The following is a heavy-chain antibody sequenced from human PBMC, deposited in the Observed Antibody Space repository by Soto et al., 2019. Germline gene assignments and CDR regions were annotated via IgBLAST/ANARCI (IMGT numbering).Heavy chain of an antibody. Sequence: QVQLVQSGAEVKKPGSSVKVSCKASGGTFSSYAISWVRQAPGQGLEWMGGIIPIFGTANYAQKFQGRVTITADESMSTAYMELSSLRSEDTAVYYCAFHGNYYDSSGYYSSSPNYYYYYGMDVWGQGTTVTVSS. J-gene: IGHJ6*02. CDR1: GGTFSSYA. V-gene: IGHV1-69*01. CDR2: IIPIFGTA. CDR3: AFHGNYYDSSGYYSSSPNYYYYYGMDV. D-gene: IGHD3-22*01.